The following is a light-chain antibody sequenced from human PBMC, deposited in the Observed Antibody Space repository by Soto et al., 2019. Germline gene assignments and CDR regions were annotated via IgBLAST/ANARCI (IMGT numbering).Light chain of an antibody. V-gene: IGKV3D-7*01. CDR2: GAS. CDR3: QQDYNLPIT. J-gene: IGKJ5*01. CDR1: GSISSSY. Sequence: EVVLTQSPATLSLSPGEGATLSCRVSGSISSSYLSWYQQRPGQAPRLLIYGASTRATGIPARFSGSGRGSGTDFTLTISSLQPEDFAVYYCQQDYNLPITFGQGTRLEIK.